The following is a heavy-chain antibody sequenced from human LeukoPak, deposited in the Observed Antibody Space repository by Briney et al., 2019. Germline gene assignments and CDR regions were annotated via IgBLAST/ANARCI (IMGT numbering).Heavy chain of an antibody. CDR2: IKQDGSEK. CDR3: ARRRGSYSVDY. J-gene: IGHJ4*02. D-gene: IGHD1-26*01. Sequence: GGSLRLSCAASGFTFSNYWMSWVRQAPGKGLEWVANIKQDGSEKYYVDSVKGRFTISRDNAKNSLYLQMNSLRAEDTAVYYCARRRGSYSVDYWGQGTLVTVSS. CDR1: GFTFSNYW. V-gene: IGHV3-7*01.